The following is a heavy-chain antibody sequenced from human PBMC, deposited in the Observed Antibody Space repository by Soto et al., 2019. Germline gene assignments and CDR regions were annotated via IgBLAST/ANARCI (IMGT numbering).Heavy chain of an antibody. D-gene: IGHD7-27*01. J-gene: IGHJ6*03. CDR1: GFILSDCA. Sequence: ESGGGLVQPGGSLRLSCATSGFILSDCAMNWVRQAPGKGLEWVSYISSSSSVIDYADSVKGRFTVSRDNAWNSLYLQMNSLRAEDTAVYYCARDLSWGSNWYYYMDVWGKGTTVTVSS. CDR2: ISSSSSVI. V-gene: IGHV3-48*01. CDR3: ARDLSWGSNWYYYMDV.